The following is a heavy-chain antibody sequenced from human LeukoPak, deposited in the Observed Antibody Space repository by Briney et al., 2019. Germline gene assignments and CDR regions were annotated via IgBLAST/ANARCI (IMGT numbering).Heavy chain of an antibody. V-gene: IGHV4-4*02. CDR2: INHSGST. J-gene: IGHJ6*02. CDR3: AVHFGALDFWSGPGTENYGMDV. CDR1: GGSISSSNW. Sequence: PSETLSLTCAVSGGSISSSNWWSWVRQPPGKGLEWIGEINHSGSTNYNPSLKSRVTISVDTSKNQFSLKLSSVTAADTAVYYCAVHFGALDFWSGPGTENYGMDVWGQGTTVTVSS. D-gene: IGHD3-3*01.